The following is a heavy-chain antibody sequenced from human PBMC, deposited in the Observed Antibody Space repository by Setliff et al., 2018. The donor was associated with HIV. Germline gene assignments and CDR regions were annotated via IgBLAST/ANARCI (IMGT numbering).Heavy chain of an antibody. CDR1: GFTFSSYA. J-gene: IGHJ4*02. CDR2: LIDSGVIT. Sequence: PGGSLRLSCAASGFTFSSYAMSWVRQAPGKGLEWVSTLIDSGVITYYGDSVKGRFTISRDNSKNTVYLQVNSRGVEDTAVYYCAKGEEASLVRGVAVDSWGQGVLVTVSS. CDR3: AKGEEASLVRGVAVDS. V-gene: IGHV3-23*01. D-gene: IGHD3-10*01.